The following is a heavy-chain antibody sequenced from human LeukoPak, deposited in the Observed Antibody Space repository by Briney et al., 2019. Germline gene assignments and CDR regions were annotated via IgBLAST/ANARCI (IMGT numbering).Heavy chain of an antibody. CDR3: ARMGGWYSLDY. Sequence: PSETLSLTCTVSGGSISTYYWGWIRQPPGKGLEWIGSIYYSGSTYYNPSLKSRVTISVDTSKNQFSLKLSSVTAADTAVYYCARMGGWYSLDYWGQGTLVTVSS. D-gene: IGHD6-19*01. J-gene: IGHJ4*02. CDR1: GGSISTYY. V-gene: IGHV4-39*07. CDR2: IYYSGST.